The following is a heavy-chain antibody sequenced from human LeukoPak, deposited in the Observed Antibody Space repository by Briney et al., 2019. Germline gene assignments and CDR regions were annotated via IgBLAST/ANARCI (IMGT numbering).Heavy chain of an antibody. CDR2: ISSSADST. CDR1: GFTFSSYA. V-gene: IGHV3-23*01. J-gene: IGHJ4*02. CDR3: AKPLEKYTYGGNFDY. Sequence: GGSLRLSCEASGFTFSSYAMSWVRQAPGKELAWVSVISSSADSTYYADSVKGRFTISRDNSKNTLYLQMNNVRAEDTAVYYCAKPLEKYTYGGNFDYWGQGILATVSS. D-gene: IGHD4-23*01.